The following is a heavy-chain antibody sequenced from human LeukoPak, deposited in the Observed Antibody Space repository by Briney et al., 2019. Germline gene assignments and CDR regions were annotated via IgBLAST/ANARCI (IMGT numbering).Heavy chain of an antibody. Sequence: SVKVSCMASGGTFSSYAISWVRQAPGQGLEWMGGIIPIFGTANYAQKCQGRVTITTDESTSTAYMELSSLRSEDTAVYYCARGTAMDLYYYYMDVWGKGTTVTVSS. CDR2: IIPIFGTA. CDR3: ARGTAMDLYYYYMDV. CDR1: GGTFSSYA. V-gene: IGHV1-69*05. D-gene: IGHD5-18*01. J-gene: IGHJ6*03.